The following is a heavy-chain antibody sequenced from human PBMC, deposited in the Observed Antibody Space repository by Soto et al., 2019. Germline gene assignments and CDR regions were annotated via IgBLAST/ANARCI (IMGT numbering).Heavy chain of an antibody. V-gene: IGHV3-7*05. CDR3: ARGGGSIGGVIDC. CDR1: KFTFASYW. J-gene: IGHJ4*02. CDR2: VRQDGGET. D-gene: IGHD3-10*01. Sequence: EMQLVESGGGLVQPGGSLRLSCEASKFTFASYWMTWVRRAPGKGLEWVANVRQDGGETYYVDSVKGRFTISRDNAKNSVYLHMNNFRAEDTAVYYCARGGGSIGGVIDCWGQGTRVAVSS.